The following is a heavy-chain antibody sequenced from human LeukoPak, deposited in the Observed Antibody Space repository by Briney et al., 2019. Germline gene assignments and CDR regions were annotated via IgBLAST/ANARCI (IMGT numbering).Heavy chain of an antibody. CDR2: IYYSGST. CDR3: ARDLGRGYSYGPGY. D-gene: IGHD5-18*01. CDR1: GGSISSYY. V-gene: IGHV4-59*12. J-gene: IGHJ4*02. Sequence: SETLSLTCTVSGGSISSYYWSWIRQPPGKGLEWIGYIYYSGSTNYNPSLKSRVTMSVDTSKNQFSLKLSSVTAADTAVYYCARDLGRGYSYGPGYWGQGTLVTVSS.